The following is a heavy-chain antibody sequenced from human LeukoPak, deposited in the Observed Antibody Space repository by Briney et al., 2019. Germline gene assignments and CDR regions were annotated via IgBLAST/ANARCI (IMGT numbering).Heavy chain of an antibody. J-gene: IGHJ5*02. CDR2: INHSGST. D-gene: IGHD5-24*01. V-gene: IGHV4-39*07. CDR3: AREGIGMATPPGNWFDP. Sequence: SETLSLTCTVSGGSISSSSYYWGWIRQPPGKGLEGIGEINHSGSTNYNPSLKSRVTISVDTSKNQFSLKLSSVTAADTAVYYCAREGIGMATPPGNWFDPWGQGTLVTVSS. CDR1: GGSISSSSYY.